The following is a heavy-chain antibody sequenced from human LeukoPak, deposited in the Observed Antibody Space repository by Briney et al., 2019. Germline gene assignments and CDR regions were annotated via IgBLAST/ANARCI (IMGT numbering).Heavy chain of an antibody. CDR1: GFTFSDYN. J-gene: IGHJ6*02. CDR2: ITDSGNTI. CDR3: ARSIGLTGGGVDV. V-gene: IGHV3-11*01. Sequence: GGSLRLSYAASGFTFSDYNMNWVRQAPGKGLEWVSYITDSGNTIHYADSVKGRFTISRDNAKNSLYLQMNSLRAEDTAVYYCARSIGLTGGGVDVWGQGTTVTVSS. D-gene: IGHD3-9*01.